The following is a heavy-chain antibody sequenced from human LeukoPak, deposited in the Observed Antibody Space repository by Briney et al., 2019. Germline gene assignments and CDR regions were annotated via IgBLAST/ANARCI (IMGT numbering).Heavy chain of an antibody. Sequence: SETLSLTCAVYGGSFSGYYWSWIRQPPGKGLEWIGEINHSGSTNYNPSLKSRVTISVDTSKNQSSLKLSSVTAADTAVYYCARGRVSVFDYWGQGTLVTVSS. CDR2: INHSGST. J-gene: IGHJ4*02. CDR3: ARGRVSVFDY. CDR1: GGSFSGYY. D-gene: IGHD6-13*01. V-gene: IGHV4-34*01.